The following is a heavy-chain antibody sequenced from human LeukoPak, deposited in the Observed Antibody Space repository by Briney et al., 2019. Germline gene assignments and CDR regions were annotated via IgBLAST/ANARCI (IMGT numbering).Heavy chain of an antibody. CDR1: GGTFSSYA. CDR2: IIPIFGTA. Sequence: ASVKVSCKASGGTFSSYAISWVRQAPGQGLEWMGGIIPIFGTANYAQKFQGRVTITADESTSTAYMELSSLRSEDTAVHYCARVADYYDSSGYYFWFDPWGQGTLVTVSS. V-gene: IGHV1-69*01. CDR3: ARVADYYDSSGYYFWFDP. D-gene: IGHD3-22*01. J-gene: IGHJ5*02.